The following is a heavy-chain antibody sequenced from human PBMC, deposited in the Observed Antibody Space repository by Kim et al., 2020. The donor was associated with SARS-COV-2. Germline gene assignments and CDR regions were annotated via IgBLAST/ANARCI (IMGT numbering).Heavy chain of an antibody. CDR2: INNRGNA. CDR1: GFTFTSRA. CDR3: AKDHPRDGWPAFDS. J-gene: IGHJ5*01. D-gene: IGHD6-19*01. Sequence: LSLTCAASGFTFTSRAMSWVRQAPGEGLEWVASINNRGNAYYADSVMGRFTISREISKSTLYLQMDSLRADETAIYYCAKDHPRDGWPAFDSWCQGT. V-gene: IGHV3-23*01.